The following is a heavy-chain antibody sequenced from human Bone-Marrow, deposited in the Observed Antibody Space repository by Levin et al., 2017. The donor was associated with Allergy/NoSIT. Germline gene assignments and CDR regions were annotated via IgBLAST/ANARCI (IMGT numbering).Heavy chain of an antibody. CDR2: ISWNSGSI. Sequence: GGSLRLSCAASGFTFDDYAMHWVRQAPGKGLEWVSGISWNSGSIGYADSVKGRFTISRDNAKNSLYLQMNSLRAEDTALYYCAKDIAYYYDSSGYYAFDIWGQGTMVTVSS. J-gene: IGHJ3*02. CDR3: AKDIAYYYDSSGYYAFDI. CDR1: GFTFDDYA. D-gene: IGHD3-22*01. V-gene: IGHV3-9*01.